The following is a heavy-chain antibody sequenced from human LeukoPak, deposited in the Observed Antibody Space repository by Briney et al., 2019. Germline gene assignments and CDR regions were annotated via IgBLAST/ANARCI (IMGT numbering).Heavy chain of an antibody. CDR2: ISGSGDST. V-gene: IGHV3-23*01. D-gene: IGHD2-2*01. CDR1: GFTFSRYA. CDR3: AGANPAARARYYYYGMDV. J-gene: IGHJ6*02. Sequence: PGGSPRLSCAASGFTFSRYAMSWVRQAPGKGLEWVSAISGSGDSTYYADSVKGRFTISRDNSKNTLYLQMNSLRAEDTAVYYGAGANPAARARYYYYGMDVWGQGTTVTVSS.